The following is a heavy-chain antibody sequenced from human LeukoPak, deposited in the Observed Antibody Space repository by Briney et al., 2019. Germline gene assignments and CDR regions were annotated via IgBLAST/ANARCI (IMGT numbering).Heavy chain of an antibody. CDR3: AKDGYYDSSAYYYVRYFDL. CDR1: GFTLSNYG. CDR2: ISGSDVST. D-gene: IGHD3-22*01. Sequence: GGSLRLSCAASGFTLSNYGMSWVRQAPGKGLEWVSSISGSDVSTYYADSVKGRFTISRDNSQNTLYLQMNRPRAEDTAIYYCAKDGYYDSSAYYYVRYFDLWGRGTLVTVSS. V-gene: IGHV3-23*01. J-gene: IGHJ2*01.